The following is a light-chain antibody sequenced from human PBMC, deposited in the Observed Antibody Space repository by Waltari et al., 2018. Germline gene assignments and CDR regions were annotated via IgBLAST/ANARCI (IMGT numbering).Light chain of an antibody. Sequence: EIVLTQSPGTLSLSPGERATPCCRATESVPANYLAWYQQKPGQAPRLLISGASSRATGIPDRFSGRGSGTDFTLTIARLEPEDFALYYCQQYGETPWTFGQGTKVDLK. CDR1: ESVPANY. J-gene: IGKJ1*01. V-gene: IGKV3-20*01. CDR3: QQYGETPWT. CDR2: GAS.